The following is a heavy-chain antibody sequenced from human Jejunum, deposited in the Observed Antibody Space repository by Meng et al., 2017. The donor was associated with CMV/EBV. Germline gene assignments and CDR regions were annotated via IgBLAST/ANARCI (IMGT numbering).Heavy chain of an antibody. CDR3: ARYGITGTRWGGWFDP. CDR2: ISSSSIYI. D-gene: IGHD1/OR15-1a*01. V-gene: IGHV3-21*01. J-gene: IGHJ5*02. CDR1: FTFSTYN. Sequence: FTFSTYNMNWVRQAPGKGLEWVSSISSSSIYIYYADSVRGRFTISRDNAKNSLYLQMNSLRAEDTAVYYCARYGITGTRWGGWFDPWGQGTLVTVSS.